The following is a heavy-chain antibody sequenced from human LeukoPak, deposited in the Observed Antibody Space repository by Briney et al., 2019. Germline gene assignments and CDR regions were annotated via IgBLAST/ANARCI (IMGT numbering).Heavy chain of an antibody. CDR2: IHYSGST. Sequence: PSETLSLTCTVSGGSISSYYWSWIRQPPGKGLEWIGYIHYSGSTNYNPSLKSRVTISVDTSKNQFSLKLRSVTAADTAVYFCARANWFDPWGQGTLVTVSS. CDR1: GGSISSYY. CDR3: ARANWFDP. J-gene: IGHJ5*02. V-gene: IGHV4-59*01.